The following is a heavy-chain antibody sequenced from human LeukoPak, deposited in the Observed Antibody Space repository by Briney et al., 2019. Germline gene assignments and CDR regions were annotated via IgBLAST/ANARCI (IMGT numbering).Heavy chain of an antibody. CDR2: IYYSGST. V-gene: IGHV4-39*01. Sequence: SETLSLTCTVSGGSISSSSYYWGWIRQPPGKGLEWIGSIYYSGSTYYNPSLKSRVTISVDTSKNQFSLKLSSVTAADTAVYYCARQVLGWLSPYYFDYWGQGTLVTVSS. CDR1: GGSISSSSYY. CDR3: ARQVLGWLSPYYFDY. D-gene: IGHD3-22*01. J-gene: IGHJ4*02.